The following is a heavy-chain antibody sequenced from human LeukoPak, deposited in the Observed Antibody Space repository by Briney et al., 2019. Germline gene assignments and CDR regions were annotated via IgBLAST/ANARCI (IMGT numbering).Heavy chain of an antibody. CDR3: ARGHTLLLWFGEPSPANFDY. D-gene: IGHD3-10*01. CDR1: GYTFSNYG. Sequence: ASVKVSCKSSGYTFSNYGLSWVRQAPGQGLEWMGWISAYSGNTKYARKFQGRVTMTRDTSTSTVYMELSSLRSEDTAVYYCARGHTLLLWFGEPSPANFDYWGQGTLVTVSS. V-gene: IGHV1-18*01. CDR2: ISAYSGNT. J-gene: IGHJ4*02.